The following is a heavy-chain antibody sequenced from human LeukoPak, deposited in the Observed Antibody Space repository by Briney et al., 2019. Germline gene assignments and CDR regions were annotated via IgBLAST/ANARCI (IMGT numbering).Heavy chain of an antibody. J-gene: IGHJ6*03. V-gene: IGHV1-2*02. CDR1: GYTFIGYY. CDR3: ARSEQFPYYMDV. Sequence: ASVKVSCKASGYTFIGYYIHWVRQAPGQGLEWMGWINPNSGGTNYAQKFQGRVTMTRDTSISTAYMELSRLRSDDTAVYYCARSEQFPYYMDVWGKGTTVTVSS. CDR2: INPNSGGT. D-gene: IGHD6-19*01.